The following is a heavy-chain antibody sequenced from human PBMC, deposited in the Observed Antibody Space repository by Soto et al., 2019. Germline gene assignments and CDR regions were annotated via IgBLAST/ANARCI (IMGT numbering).Heavy chain of an antibody. CDR1: GGSINSPGYY. V-gene: IGHV4-31*03. CDR3: TRSKDYGDYSFES. CDR2: IYYTGST. Sequence: QVQLQASGPGLVKSSQTLSLTCSVSGGSINSPGYYWSWIRQHPKKGLEYIGYIYYTGSTYYNPSLKRRVGISVDTSKKQFSLKLTSVTAADTAVYYCTRSKDYGDYSFESWGQGTLVTVSS. D-gene: IGHD4-17*01. J-gene: IGHJ4*02.